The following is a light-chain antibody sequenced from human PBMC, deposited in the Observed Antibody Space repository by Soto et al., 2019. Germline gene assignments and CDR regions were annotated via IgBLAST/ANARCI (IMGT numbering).Light chain of an antibody. CDR1: QSVSSN. Sequence: EIVMTQSPATLSVSPGERATLSCRARQSVSSNLGWYQQKPGQSPRLLMYGASTRATGIPARFTGSGSGTEFTLTISSLQSEDFAVYYCQQYNSWPYTFGQGTKVDIK. CDR2: GAS. V-gene: IGKV3-15*01. J-gene: IGKJ2*01. CDR3: QQYNSWPYT.